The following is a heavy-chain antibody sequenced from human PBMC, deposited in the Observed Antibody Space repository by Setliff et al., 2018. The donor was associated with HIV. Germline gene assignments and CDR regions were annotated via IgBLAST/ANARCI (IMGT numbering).Heavy chain of an antibody. CDR2: IHASGKA. Sequence: SETLSLTCTVSGDTDFYWSWIRQSPGKGLEWIGYIHASGKANYNPSLKIRVTISLDTSKMQFSLRLTSVTAADTAVYYCATLDPSGGNFLAYWGQGTLVTVSS. CDR1: GDTDFY. D-gene: IGHD2-21*02. J-gene: IGHJ4*02. CDR3: ATLDPSGGNFLAY. V-gene: IGHV4-4*09.